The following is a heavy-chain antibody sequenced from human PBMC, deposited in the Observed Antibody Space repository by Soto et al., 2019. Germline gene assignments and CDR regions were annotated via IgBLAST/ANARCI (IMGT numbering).Heavy chain of an antibody. Sequence: QVQVQESGPGLVKPSQTLSLTCTVSGDSISSGGYYWSWIRQHPGKGPEWMGYIYHSGSTFYRPSRNSRVSISRDRSKNQFSVEPTSVTAPYTAIYSCARRVQLRGGLITSGLAWFDPWGQGILVTVSS. CDR3: ARRVQLRGGLITSGLAWFDP. V-gene: IGHV4-31*02. J-gene: IGHJ5*02. D-gene: IGHD3-10*01. CDR1: GDSISSGGYY. CDR2: IYHSGST.